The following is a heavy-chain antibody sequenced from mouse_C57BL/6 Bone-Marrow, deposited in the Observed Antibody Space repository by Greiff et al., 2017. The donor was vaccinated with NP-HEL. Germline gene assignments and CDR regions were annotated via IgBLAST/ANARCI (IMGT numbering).Heavy chain of an antibody. J-gene: IGHJ4*01. V-gene: IGHV5-16*01. D-gene: IGHD2-4*01. CDR1: GFTFSDYY. Sequence: EVKLVESEGGLVQPGSSMKLSCTTSGFTFSDYYMAWVRQVPEKGLDWVANINYDGSSTYYLDSLKSRFIISRDNAKNILYLQMSSLKSEDTATYYCAREGGSRRRTYAMDYWGQGTSVTVSS. CDR2: INYDGSST. CDR3: AREGGSRRRTYAMDY.